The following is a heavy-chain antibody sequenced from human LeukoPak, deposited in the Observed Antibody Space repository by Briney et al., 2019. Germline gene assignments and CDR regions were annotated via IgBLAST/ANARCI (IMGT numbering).Heavy chain of an antibody. Sequence: PGGSLRLSCAASGFTFSSYGMHWVRQAPGKGLESVAAIWYDGSNKYYADSMKGRFTISRDNSKNTLYLQMNGLRAEDTAVYYCARGSITMVRGATPDDAFDIWGQGTMVTVSS. J-gene: IGHJ3*02. CDR3: ARGSITMVRGATPDDAFDI. CDR2: IWYDGSNK. CDR1: GFTFSSYG. V-gene: IGHV3-33*01. D-gene: IGHD3-10*01.